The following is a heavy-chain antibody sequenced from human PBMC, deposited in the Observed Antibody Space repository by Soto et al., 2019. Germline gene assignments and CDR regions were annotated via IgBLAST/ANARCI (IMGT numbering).Heavy chain of an antibody. CDR2: ISGSGGST. D-gene: IGHD2-2*01. V-gene: IGHV3-23*01. CDR1: GFTFSSYA. J-gene: IGHJ4*02. Sequence: GGSLRLSCAASGFTFSSYAMSWVRQAPGKGLEWVSAISGSGGSTYYADSVKGRFTLSRDNSKNTLYLQMNSLRAEDTAVYYCAKDIGNIVVVPAAMHFDYWGQGTLVTVSS. CDR3: AKDIGNIVVVPAAMHFDY.